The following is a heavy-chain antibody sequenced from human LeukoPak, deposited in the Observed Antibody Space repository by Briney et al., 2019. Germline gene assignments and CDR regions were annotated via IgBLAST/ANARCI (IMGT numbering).Heavy chain of an antibody. D-gene: IGHD2-15*01. V-gene: IGHV1-2*02. Sequence: GASVKVSCKASGYTFIGYYMHWVRQAPGQGLEWMGWINPNTGGTNYAQKFQGRVTMTRDTSISTAYMELCSLRSEDTAVYYCARGRVSYCSGGSCQRPPPRRTLDYWGQGTLVTVSS. CDR3: ARGRVSYCSGGSCQRPPPRRTLDY. J-gene: IGHJ4*02. CDR1: GYTFIGYY. CDR2: INPNTGGT.